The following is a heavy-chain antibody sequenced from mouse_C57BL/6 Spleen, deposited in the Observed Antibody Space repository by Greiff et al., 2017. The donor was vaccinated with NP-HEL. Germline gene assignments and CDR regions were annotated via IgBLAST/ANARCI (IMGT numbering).Heavy chain of an antibody. CDR1: GYSFPGYY. Sequence: VQLQQSGPELVKPGASVKISCKASGYSFPGYYMNWVKQSPEKSLEWIGEINPSTGGTTYNQKFKAKATLTVDKSSSTAYMHLKSLTSEDSAVYYCARNYGSFDYWGQGTTLTVSS. J-gene: IGHJ2*01. CDR3: ARNYGSFDY. V-gene: IGHV1-42*01. CDR2: INPSTGGT. D-gene: IGHD1-1*01.